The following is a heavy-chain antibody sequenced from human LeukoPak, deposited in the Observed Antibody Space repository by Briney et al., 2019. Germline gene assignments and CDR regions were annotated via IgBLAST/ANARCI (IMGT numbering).Heavy chain of an antibody. V-gene: IGHV1-18*01. Sequence: GASVKVSCKASGYTFTSYGISWVRQAPGQGLEWMGWISGYNGNRNYAQNLQGRVTMTTDTSTNTAYMELRSLRSDDTAVYYCAREDDGGNSGLFDYWGQGTLVTVSS. D-gene: IGHD4-23*01. CDR1: GYTFTSYG. CDR2: ISGYNGNR. J-gene: IGHJ4*02. CDR3: AREDDGGNSGLFDY.